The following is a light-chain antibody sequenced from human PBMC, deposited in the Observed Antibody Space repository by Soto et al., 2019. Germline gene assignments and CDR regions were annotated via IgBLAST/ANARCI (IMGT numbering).Light chain of an antibody. CDR3: SSYAGSDNYV. V-gene: IGLV2-8*01. Sequence: QSALAQPPSASGSPGQSVTISCSGTSSDTGDYNYASWYQQHPGKAPKLMIYEVSKRPSGVPDRFSGSKSGNTASLTVSGLQADDEADYYCSSYAGSDNYVFGTGTKVTVL. CDR1: SSDTGDYNY. J-gene: IGLJ1*01. CDR2: EVS.